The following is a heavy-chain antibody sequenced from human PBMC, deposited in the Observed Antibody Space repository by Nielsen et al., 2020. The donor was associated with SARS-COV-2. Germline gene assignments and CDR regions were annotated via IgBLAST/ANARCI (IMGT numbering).Heavy chain of an antibody. V-gene: IGHV3-23*01. Sequence: GESLKISCAASGFTFSSYAMSWVRQAPGKGLEWVSAISGSGGSTYYADSVKGRFTISRDNSKNTLYLQMNSLRAEDTAVYYCAKPLNTVTGVFDYWGQGTLVTVSS. CDR3: AKPLNTVTGVFDY. J-gene: IGHJ4*02. CDR2: ISGSGGST. D-gene: IGHD4-17*01. CDR1: GFTFSSYA.